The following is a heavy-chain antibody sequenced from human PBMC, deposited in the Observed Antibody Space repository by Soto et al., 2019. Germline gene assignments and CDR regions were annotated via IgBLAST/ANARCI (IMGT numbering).Heavy chain of an antibody. J-gene: IGHJ4*02. CDR1: GFTFYGYW. Sequence: GGSLRLSCAASGFTFYGYWMHWVRQAPGKGLVWVSGIKTDGSSTRYADSVEGRFTISRDNVENSLYLQMNHLRVEDTAVYYCARFRDYFGVWGQGTLVTVSS. V-gene: IGHV3-74*01. D-gene: IGHD2-21*01. CDR2: IKTDGSST. CDR3: ARFRDYFGV.